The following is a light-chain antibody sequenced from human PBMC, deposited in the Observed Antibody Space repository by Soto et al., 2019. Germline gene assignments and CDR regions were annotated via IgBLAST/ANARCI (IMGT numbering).Light chain of an antibody. CDR3: VLYMTSGIVV. J-gene: IGLJ2*01. Sequence: QAVVTQEPSFSVSPGWTVTLTCRLSSGSVSTSYYPSWYQQTPGQAPRTLIYTTNTRSSGVPDRFSGSILVNKAALTITGAQAEDESDYYCVLYMTSGIVVFGGGTKLTV. CDR1: SGSVSTSYY. CDR2: TTN. V-gene: IGLV8-61*01.